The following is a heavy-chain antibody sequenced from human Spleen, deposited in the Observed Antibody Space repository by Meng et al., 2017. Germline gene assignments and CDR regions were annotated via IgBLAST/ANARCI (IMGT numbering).Heavy chain of an antibody. D-gene: IGHD1-26*01. CDR1: GFTFNSYP. CDR3: ARDGGSYPFDY. Sequence: GESLKISCAASGFTFNSYPMQWVRQAPGKGLEWVSAISGSGGNTYYADSVKGRFTISRDNAKNSLYLQMNSLRAEDTAVYYCARDGGSYPFDYWAQGTLVTVSS. J-gene: IGHJ4*02. V-gene: IGHV3-21*01. CDR2: ISGSGGNT.